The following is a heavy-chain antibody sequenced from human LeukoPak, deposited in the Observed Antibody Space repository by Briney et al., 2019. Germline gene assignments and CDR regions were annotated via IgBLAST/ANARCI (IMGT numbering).Heavy chain of an antibody. CDR2: ITHTGST. CDR3: GRQYKRFGKLLSY. CDR1: GGSISSYY. J-gene: IGHJ4*02. D-gene: IGHD3-10*01. Sequence: SETLSLTCTVSGGSISSYYWSWIRQPPGKGLEWIGEITHTGSTNYNPSLKSRVTISVDTSKNQFSLKLTSVTAADTAPYYCGRQYKRFGKLLSYWGQGTLVTVSS. V-gene: IGHV4-34*01.